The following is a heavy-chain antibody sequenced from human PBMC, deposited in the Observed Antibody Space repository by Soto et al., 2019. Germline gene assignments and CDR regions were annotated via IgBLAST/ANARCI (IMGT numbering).Heavy chain of an antibody. CDR2: IIPVLSMS. D-gene: IGHD3-10*01. Sequence: GASVKVSCKASGGTFNSYTFSWVRQAPGQGLEWMGRIIPVLSMSTYAQKFQGRVSLIADKSTNTAYMELYSLRSDDTAVYYCARSYGSGSRPFDYWGQGTLVTVSS. CDR1: GGTFNSYT. V-gene: IGHV1-69*02. J-gene: IGHJ4*02. CDR3: ARSYGSGSRPFDY.